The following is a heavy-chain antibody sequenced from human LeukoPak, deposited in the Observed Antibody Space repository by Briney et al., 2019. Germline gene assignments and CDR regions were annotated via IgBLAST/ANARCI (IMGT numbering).Heavy chain of an antibody. Sequence: PGGSLRLSCAASGFTFSSYSMNWVRQAPGKGLEWVSYISSSSSTIYYADSVKGRFTISRDNAKNSLYLQMNSLRAEDTAVYYCARDGRPIVVVPAAMEEGYQAIPMRYYYYYYGMDVWGQGTTVTVSS. V-gene: IGHV3-48*04. CDR1: GFTFSSYS. D-gene: IGHD2-2*01. CDR3: ARDGRPIVVVPAAMEEGYQAIPMRYYYYYYGMDV. J-gene: IGHJ6*02. CDR2: ISSSSSTI.